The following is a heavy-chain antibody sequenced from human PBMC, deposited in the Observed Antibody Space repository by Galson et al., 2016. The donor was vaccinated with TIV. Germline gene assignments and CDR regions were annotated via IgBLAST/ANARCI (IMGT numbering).Heavy chain of an antibody. CDR2: ISGYSGNT. V-gene: IGHV1-18*01. D-gene: IGHD1-26*01. CDR3: ASDRMAPLVGATQDF. Sequence: QSGAEVKKPGASVKVSCKASGYTFTDYGISWVRQAPGQGLEWMGWISGYSGNTNHAQKFQGRVTMSTNTSTKTAYMELRSLTSDDPAGYYCASDRMAPLVGATQDFWGQGTLVSVSS. J-gene: IGHJ4*02. CDR1: GYTFTDYG.